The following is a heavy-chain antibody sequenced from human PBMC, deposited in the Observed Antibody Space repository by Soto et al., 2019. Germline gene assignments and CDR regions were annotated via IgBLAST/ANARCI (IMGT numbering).Heavy chain of an antibody. D-gene: IGHD3-3*01. V-gene: IGHV3-30*18. CDR1: GFTFSSYG. CDR3: AKDQSGYYDFWSCYYTGHYFDY. Sequence: QVQLVESGGGVVQPGRSLRLSCAASGFTFSSYGMHWVRQAPGKGLEWVAVISYDGSNKYYADSVKGRFTISRDNSKNTLYLQMNSLRAEDTAVYYCAKDQSGYYDFWSCYYTGHYFDYWGQGTLVTVSS. CDR2: ISYDGSNK. J-gene: IGHJ4*02.